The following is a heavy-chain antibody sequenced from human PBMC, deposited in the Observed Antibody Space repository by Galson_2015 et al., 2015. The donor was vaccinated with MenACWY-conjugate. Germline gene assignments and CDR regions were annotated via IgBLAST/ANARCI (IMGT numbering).Heavy chain of an antibody. Sequence: SLRLSCAVSGFRFSDYDLNWVRQAPGKGPEWVSYISTSGTTIEYAESVKGRFTISRDNAKNSLYLQMDSLRAEDTAVYYCARAHTISGVVVIPSFFDNWGPGTLVSVSS. CDR3: ARAHTISGVVVIPSFFDN. V-gene: IGHV3-48*03. D-gene: IGHD3-3*01. CDR1: GFRFSDYD. J-gene: IGHJ4*02. CDR2: ISTSGTTI.